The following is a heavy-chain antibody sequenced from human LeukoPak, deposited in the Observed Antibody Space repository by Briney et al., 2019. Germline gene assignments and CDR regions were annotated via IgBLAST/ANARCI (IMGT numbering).Heavy chain of an antibody. V-gene: IGHV3-53*01. CDR1: GFTVSSNY. J-gene: IGHJ4*02. D-gene: IGHD5-12*01. CDR2: IHRDGQT. Sequence: GGSLRLSCAASGFTVSSNYVSWVRQAPGKGLEWVSVIHRDGQTYYADSVKGRFTISRDSSQNTLYLQMNSLRAEDTAVYYCAKCGNSGCHLIDYWGQGTLVTVSS. CDR3: AKCGNSGCHLIDY.